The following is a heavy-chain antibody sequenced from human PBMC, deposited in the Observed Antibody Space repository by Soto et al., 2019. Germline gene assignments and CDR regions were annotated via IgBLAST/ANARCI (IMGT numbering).Heavy chain of an antibody. D-gene: IGHD2-21*01. J-gene: IGHJ6*02. V-gene: IGHV3-64*01. CDR2: ITSNGGIT. CDR3: ARRIPFGYGMDV. CDR1: GFTFSSYA. Sequence: EVQLVESGGGLVQPGGSLRLSCAASGFTFSSYAMKWVRQAPGKGLESVSAITSNGGITDYASSVKGRFTISRDNSKNTLYLQMGSLRAEDMAVYYCARRIPFGYGMDVWGQGTTVTVSS.